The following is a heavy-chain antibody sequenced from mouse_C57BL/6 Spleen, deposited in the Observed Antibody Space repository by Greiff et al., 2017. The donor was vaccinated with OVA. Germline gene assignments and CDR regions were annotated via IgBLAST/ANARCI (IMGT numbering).Heavy chain of an antibody. CDR3: AKFITTVDWYFDV. D-gene: IGHD1-1*01. CDR2: INPNNGGT. CDR1: GYTFTDYN. Sequence: VQLQQSGPELVKPGASVKMSCKASGYTFTDYNMHWVKQSHGKSLEWIGYINPNNGGTSYNQKFKGKATLTVNKSSSTAYMELRSLTSEDSAVYYCAKFITTVDWYFDVWGTGTTVTVSS. V-gene: IGHV1-22*01. J-gene: IGHJ1*03.